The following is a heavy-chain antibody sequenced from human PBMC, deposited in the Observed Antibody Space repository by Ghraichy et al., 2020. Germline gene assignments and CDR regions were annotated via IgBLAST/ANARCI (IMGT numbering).Heavy chain of an antibody. D-gene: IGHD4-11*01. V-gene: IGHV4-34*01. J-gene: IGHJ6*02. CDR3: ARNPPIPSYSNYPRYYYYGMDV. CDR2: INHSGST. Sequence: SQTLSLTCAVYGGSFSGYYWSWIRQPPGKGLEWIGEINHSGSTNYNPSLKSRVTISVDTSKNQFSLKLSSVTAADTAVYYCARNPPIPSYSNYPRYYYYGMDVWGQGTTVTVSS. CDR1: GGSFSGYY.